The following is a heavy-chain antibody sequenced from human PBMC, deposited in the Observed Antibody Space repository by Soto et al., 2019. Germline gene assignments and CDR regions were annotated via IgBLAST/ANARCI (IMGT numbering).Heavy chain of an antibody. Sequence: GGSLRLSCAASGFTFSSYAMSWVRQAPGKGLEWVSAISGSGGSTYYADSVKGRFTISRDNSKNTLYLQMNSLRAEDTAVYYCAKYQVPRPYHYGMDVWGQGTTVPVSS. J-gene: IGHJ6*02. CDR3: AKYQVPRPYHYGMDV. V-gene: IGHV3-23*01. CDR1: GFTFSSYA. CDR2: ISGSGGST.